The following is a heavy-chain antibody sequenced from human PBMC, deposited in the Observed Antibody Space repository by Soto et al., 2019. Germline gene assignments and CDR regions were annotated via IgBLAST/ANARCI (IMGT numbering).Heavy chain of an antibody. CDR2: INPSTLVT. CDR1: GYTLTHYY. CDR3: ARNGQTYDYYFFDN. D-gene: IGHD5-12*01. V-gene: IGHV1-46*01. Sequence: QVQLVQSGAEVKKPGASVKVSCKASGYTLTHYYMHWVRQAPGQGPEWVGVINPSTLVTSYAQKFPGRVTMTMDTSTSTVYMELNSLISEDTAVYYCARNGQTYDYYFFDNWGQGTLVTVSS. J-gene: IGHJ4*02.